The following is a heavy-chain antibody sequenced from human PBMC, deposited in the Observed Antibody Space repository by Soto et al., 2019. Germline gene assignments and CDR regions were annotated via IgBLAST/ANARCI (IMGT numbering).Heavy chain of an antibody. CDR3: AKDLGDGGRGDVEI. Sequence: QVQLVESGGGVVQPGRSLRLSCAASGFTFSSYGMHWVRQAPGKGLEWVALISYDGSNKYYADSVKGRLTISRDNSKNALYLQMNRPRTEVTAVYYGAKDLGDGGRGDVEIWGQGTMVTVSS. D-gene: IGHD3-16*01. CDR1: GFTFSSYG. CDR2: ISYDGSNK. V-gene: IGHV3-30*18. J-gene: IGHJ3*02.